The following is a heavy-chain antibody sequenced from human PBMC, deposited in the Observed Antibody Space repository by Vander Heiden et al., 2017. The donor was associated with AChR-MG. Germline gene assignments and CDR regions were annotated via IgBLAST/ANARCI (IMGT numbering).Heavy chain of an antibody. CDR1: GGSFSGYY. V-gene: IGHV4-34*01. D-gene: IGHD3-10*01. CDR2: INHSGST. Sequence: QVQLQQWGAGLLKPSETLSLTCAVYGGSFSGYYWSWIRQPPGKGLEWIGEINHSGSTNYNPSLKSRVTISVDTSKNQFSLKLSSATAADTAVYYCARITMVRGVVWGQGTMVTVSS. CDR3: ARITMVRGVV. J-gene: IGHJ3*01.